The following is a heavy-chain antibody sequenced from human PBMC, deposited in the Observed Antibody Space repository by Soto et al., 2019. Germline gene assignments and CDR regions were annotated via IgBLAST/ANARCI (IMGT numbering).Heavy chain of an antibody. D-gene: IGHD3-10*01. V-gene: IGHV4-34*01. J-gene: IGHJ6*02. Sequence: SETLSLTCAVYGGSFSGYYWSWIRQPPGKGLEWIGEINHSGSTNYNPSLKSRVTISVDTSKNQLSLKLSSVTAADTAVYYCARLSSYYGSGSYYYYYGMDVWGQGTTVTVSS. CDR3: ARLSSYYGSGSYYYYYGMDV. CDR2: INHSGST. CDR1: GGSFSGYY.